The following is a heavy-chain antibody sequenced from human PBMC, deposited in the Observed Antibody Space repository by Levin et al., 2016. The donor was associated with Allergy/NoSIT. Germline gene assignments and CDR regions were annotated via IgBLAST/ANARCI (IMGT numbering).Heavy chain of an antibody. CDR2: IYYSGST. V-gene: IGHV4-59*01. Sequence: SETLSLTCTVSGGSISSYYWSWIRQPPGKGLEWIGYIYYSGSTNYNPSLKSRVTISVDTSKNQFSLKLSSVTAADTAVYYCARSSVYYDSSGYYGIGAFDIWGQGTMVTVSS. CDR1: GGSISSYY. CDR3: ARSSVYYDSSGYYGIGAFDI. D-gene: IGHD3-22*01. J-gene: IGHJ3*02.